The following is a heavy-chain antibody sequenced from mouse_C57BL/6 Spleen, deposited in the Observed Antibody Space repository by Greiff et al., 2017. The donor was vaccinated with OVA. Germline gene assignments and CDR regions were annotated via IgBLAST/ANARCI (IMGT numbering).Heavy chain of an antibody. V-gene: IGHV2-2*01. CDR2: IWSGGST. CDR1: GFSLTSYG. Sequence: QVQLKESGPGLVQPSQSLSITCTVSGFSLTSYGVHWVRQSPGKGLEWLGVIWSGGSTDYNAAFISRLSISKDNSKSQVFFKMNSLQADDTAIYYCARNGAYSNYEGFAYWGQGTLVTVSA. J-gene: IGHJ3*01. D-gene: IGHD2-5*01. CDR3: ARNGAYSNYEGFAY.